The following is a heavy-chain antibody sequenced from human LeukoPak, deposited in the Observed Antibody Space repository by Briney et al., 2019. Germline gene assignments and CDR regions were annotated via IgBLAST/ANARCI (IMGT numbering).Heavy chain of an antibody. CDR3: ARLPPRSTIAAAGSGIDY. D-gene: IGHD6-13*01. CDR1: GGSFSGYY. Sequence: PSETLSLTCAVYGGSFSGYYWSWIRQPPGKGLEWIGEINHSGSTNYNPSLKSRVTISVDTSKNQSSLKLSSVTAADTAVYYCARLPPRSTIAAAGSGIDYWGQGTLVTVSS. CDR2: INHSGST. V-gene: IGHV4-34*01. J-gene: IGHJ4*02.